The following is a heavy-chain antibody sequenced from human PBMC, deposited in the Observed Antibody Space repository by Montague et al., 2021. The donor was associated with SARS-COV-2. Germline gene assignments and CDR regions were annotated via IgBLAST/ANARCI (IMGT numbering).Heavy chain of an antibody. CDR2: IFYNGGT. J-gene: IGHJ6*02. D-gene: IGHD4-11*01. Sequence: TLSLTCIVSGGSISSGGFLWTWVRHLPGKGLEWIGYIFYNGGTDYNPSLKSRVNIAVDTSKNQFSLRLSSVTAADTAVYYCSRGSYRYSHNHYYAMDVWGQGTTVIVSS. CDR3: SRGSYRYSHNHYYAMDV. CDR1: GGSISSGGFL. V-gene: IGHV4-31*03.